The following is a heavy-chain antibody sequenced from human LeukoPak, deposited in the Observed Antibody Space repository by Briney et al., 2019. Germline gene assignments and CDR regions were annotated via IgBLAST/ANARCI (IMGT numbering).Heavy chain of an antibody. CDR2: IYYSGST. CDR3: ASYYYGSGSYPGGYFDY. V-gene: IGHV4-61*05. J-gene: IGHJ4*02. D-gene: IGHD3-10*01. CDR1: GGSISSSSYY. Sequence: SETLSLTCTVSGGSISSSSYYWGYIRQPPGKGLEWIGYIYYSGSTNYNPSLKSRVTISVDTSKNQFSLKLSSVTAADTAVYYCASYYYGSGSYPGGYFDYWGQGTLVTVSS.